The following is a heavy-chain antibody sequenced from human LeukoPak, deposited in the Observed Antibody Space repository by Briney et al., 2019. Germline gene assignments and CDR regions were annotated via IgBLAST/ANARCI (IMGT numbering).Heavy chain of an antibody. D-gene: IGHD3-22*01. CDR3: ATTDSRGYQLFAS. CDR2: ISTSGYT. V-gene: IGHV4-4*07. J-gene: IGHJ5*01. CDR1: GGSISTYY. Sequence: PSETLSLTCTVSGGSISTYYLTWIRQPAGKGLEWIGCISTSGYTNNSPSLKSRVTMSVDTSKNQFSLRLSAVTAADTAVYYCATTDSRGYQLFASWGQGTLVTVSS.